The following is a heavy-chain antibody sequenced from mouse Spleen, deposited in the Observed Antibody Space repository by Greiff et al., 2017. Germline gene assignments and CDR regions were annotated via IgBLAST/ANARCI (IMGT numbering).Heavy chain of an antibody. J-gene: IGHJ3*01. Sequence: VQLQQSGPELVKPGASVKISCKASGYTFTDYYMNWVKQSHGKSLEWIGDINPNNGGTSYNQKFKGKATLTVDKSSSTAYMELRSLTSEDSAVYYCARSDPYYRDRFAYWGQGTLVTVSA. CDR1: GYTFTDYY. CDR2: INPNNGGT. CDR3: ARSDPYYRDRFAY. V-gene: IGHV1-26*01. D-gene: IGHD2-14*01.